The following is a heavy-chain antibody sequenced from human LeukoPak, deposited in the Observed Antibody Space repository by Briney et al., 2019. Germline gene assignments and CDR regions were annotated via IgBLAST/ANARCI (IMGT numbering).Heavy chain of an antibody. CDR2: MNPNSGNT. CDR3: ARELRSSYAFDI. Sequence: GASVKVSCKASGYTFTSYDINWVRQATGQGLEWMGWMNPNSGNTGYAQKFQGRVTMTRDTSISTAYMELSRLRSDDTAVYYCARELRSSYAFDIWGQGTMVTVSS. V-gene: IGHV1-8*01. J-gene: IGHJ3*02. CDR1: GYTFTSYD. D-gene: IGHD2-15*01.